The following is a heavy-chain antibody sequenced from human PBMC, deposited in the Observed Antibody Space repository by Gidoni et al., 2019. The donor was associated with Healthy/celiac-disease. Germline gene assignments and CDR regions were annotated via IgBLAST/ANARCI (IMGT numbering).Heavy chain of an antibody. J-gene: IGHJ4*02. CDR1: GCTFSSYG. CDR2: IRYDGSNK. D-gene: IGHD6-13*01. V-gene: IGHV3-30*02. Sequence: QVQLVEPGGGVVQHGGSLRLSCAASGCTFSSYGMHWVRQAPGKGLEWVAVIRYDGSNKYYADSVKGRFTISRDNSKNTLYLQMNSLRAEDTAVYYCAKDQGYSSSWYYFDYWGQGTLVTVSS. CDR3: AKDQGYSSSWYYFDY.